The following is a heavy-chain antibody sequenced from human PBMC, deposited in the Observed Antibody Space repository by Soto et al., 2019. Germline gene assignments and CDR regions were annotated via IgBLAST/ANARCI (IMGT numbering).Heavy chain of an antibody. CDR1: GGSFSGYY. CDR3: AELGRYCSGGSCYLDGAFDI. V-gene: IGHV4-34*01. D-gene: IGHD2-15*01. J-gene: IGHJ3*02. Sequence: TLSLTCAVYGGSFSGYYWSWIRQPPGKGLEWIGEINHSGSTNYNPSLKSRVTISVDTSKNQFSPKLSSVTAADTAVYYCAELGRYCSGGSCYLDGAFDIWGQGTMVTVSS. CDR2: INHSGST.